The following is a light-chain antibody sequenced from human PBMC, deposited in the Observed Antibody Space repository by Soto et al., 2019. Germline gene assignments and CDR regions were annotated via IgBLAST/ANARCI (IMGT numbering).Light chain of an antibody. CDR1: RSISDW. J-gene: IGKJ1*01. V-gene: IGKV1-5*01. Sequence: DIQMTQSPSTLSASVGDRVTITCRASRSISDWLAWYQQKPGKAPELLIFDASSLKSGVPSRFSGSGSGTEFTLTISTLQPDDVATYYCLQYSSHSWTFGQGTRWIS. CDR3: LQYSSHSWT. CDR2: DAS.